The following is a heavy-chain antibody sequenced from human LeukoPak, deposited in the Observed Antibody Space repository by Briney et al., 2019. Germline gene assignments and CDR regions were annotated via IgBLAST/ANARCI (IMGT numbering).Heavy chain of an antibody. J-gene: IGHJ4*02. CDR3: ARDDY. CDR2: IKQDGSEK. V-gene: IGHV3-7*01. Sequence: GGSLRLSCVASGFTFSSYWMSWVRQAPGKGLEWVANIKQDGSEKYYVDSVKGRFFISRDNAKDSLYLQMSSLRAEDTAVYYCARDDYWGRGTLVTVSS. CDR1: GFTFSSYW.